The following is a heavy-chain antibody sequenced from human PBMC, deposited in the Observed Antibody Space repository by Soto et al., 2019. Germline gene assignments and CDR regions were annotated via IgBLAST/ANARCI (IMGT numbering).Heavy chain of an antibody. D-gene: IGHD3-10*01. CDR2: IWYDGSNK. CDR1: GFTFSSYV. V-gene: IGHV3-33*01. J-gene: IGHJ4*02. Sequence: GGSLRLSCAASGFTFSSYVMHWVRQAPGKGLEWVAVIWYDGSNKYYADSVKGRFTISRDNSKNTLYLQMNSLRAEDTAVYYCARAAFGTMVPIDYWGQGTLVTVSS. CDR3: ARAAFGTMVPIDY.